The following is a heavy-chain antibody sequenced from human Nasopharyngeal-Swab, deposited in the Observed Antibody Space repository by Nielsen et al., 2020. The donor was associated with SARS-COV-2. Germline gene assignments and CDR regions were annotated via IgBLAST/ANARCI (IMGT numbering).Heavy chain of an antibody. CDR1: GFTFSSYS. J-gene: IGHJ3*02. CDR3: ARDRYSYGHGAFDI. CDR2: ISSSSSYI. Sequence: GGSLRLSCAASGFTFSSYSMNWVRQAPGKGLEWVSSISSSSSYIYYADSVKGRFTISRDNAKNSLYLQMNSLRAEDTAVYYCARDRYSYGHGAFDIWGQGTMVTVSS. V-gene: IGHV3-21*01. D-gene: IGHD5-18*01.